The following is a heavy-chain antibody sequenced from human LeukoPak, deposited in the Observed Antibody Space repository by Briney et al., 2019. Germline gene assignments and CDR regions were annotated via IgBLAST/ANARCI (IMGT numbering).Heavy chain of an antibody. CDR3: ARKSSSWYSYWFDP. CDR1: GFTFSSYW. V-gene: IGHV3-7*03. J-gene: IGHJ5*02. D-gene: IGHD6-13*01. CDR2: IKQDGSEK. Sequence: PGGSLRLSCAASGFTFSSYWMSWVRQAPGKGLEWVANIKQDGSEKYYVDSVKGRFTISRDNAKNSLYLQMNSLRAEDTAVYYCARKSSSWYSYWFDPWGQGTLVTVSS.